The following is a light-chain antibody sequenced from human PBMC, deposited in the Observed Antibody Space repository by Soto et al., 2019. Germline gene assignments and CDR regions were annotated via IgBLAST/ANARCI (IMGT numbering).Light chain of an antibody. CDR1: SSDVGGYIY. CDR3: LSYTTTSSYV. J-gene: IGLJ1*01. Sequence: QSALAQPPSASGSPGQSVTISCTGTSSDVGGYIYVSWYQQYSGKVPKLMIYEVSHRPSGVSIRFSGSKSGNTASLTISGLQAGDEADYYCLSYTTTSSYVFGTGTKVTVL. CDR2: EVS. V-gene: IGLV2-14*01.